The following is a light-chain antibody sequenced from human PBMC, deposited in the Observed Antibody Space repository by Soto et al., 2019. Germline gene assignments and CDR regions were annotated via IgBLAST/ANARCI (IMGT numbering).Light chain of an antibody. J-gene: IGKJ1*01. CDR1: QFVSSR. CDR3: QQYGSSPTWT. V-gene: IGKV3-20*01. CDR2: DTS. Sequence: DIVVTQSPATLSASPGERVTLSCRASQFVSSRLAWYQQRPGQVPRLLIYDTSTRAPGIPDRFSGSGSGTDFTLTISRLEPEDFAVYYCQQYGSSPTWTFGQGTKVEIK.